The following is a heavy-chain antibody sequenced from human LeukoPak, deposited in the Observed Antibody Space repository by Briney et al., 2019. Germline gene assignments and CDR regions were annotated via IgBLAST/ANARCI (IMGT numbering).Heavy chain of an antibody. CDR1: GGTFSSYT. CDR2: IIPILGIA. J-gene: IGHJ3*02. V-gene: IGHV1-69*02. Sequence: SSVKVSCKASGGTFSSYTISWVRQAPGQGLEWMGRIIPILGIANYAQKFQGRVTITADKSTSTAYMELSSLRSEDTAVYYCARGGEYSGSYDAFDIWGQGTMVTVSS. D-gene: IGHD1-26*01. CDR3: ARGGEYSGSYDAFDI.